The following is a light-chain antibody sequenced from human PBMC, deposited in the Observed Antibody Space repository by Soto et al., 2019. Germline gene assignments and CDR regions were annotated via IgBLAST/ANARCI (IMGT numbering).Light chain of an antibody. Sequence: QSALTQPASVSGSPGQSITIPCTGTSGDIGSYNRVSWYQQHPGKAPKLIIYEVTDRPSGVSNRSSGSKSGNTASLTISGLQAEDEAEYYCSSYTNINTRACVFGTGTKVTV. V-gene: IGLV2-14*01. CDR1: SGDIGSYNR. J-gene: IGLJ1*01. CDR2: EVT. CDR3: SSYTNINTRACV.